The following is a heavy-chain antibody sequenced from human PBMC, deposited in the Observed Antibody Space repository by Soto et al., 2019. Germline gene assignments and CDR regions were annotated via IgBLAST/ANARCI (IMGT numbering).Heavy chain of an antibody. CDR2: ISSGGGGT. V-gene: IGHV3-23*01. J-gene: IGHJ4*02. D-gene: IGHD2-15*01. CDR3: AKEYLSGGSIGSFFDY. Sequence: TGGSLRLSCAASGFTFSSYAMTWVRQAPGKGLEWVSGISSGGGGTYYADSVKGRFTISRDNPKNTLYLQMNNLRAEDTAVYYCAKEYLSGGSIGSFFDYWGQGSQVTVSS. CDR1: GFTFSSYA.